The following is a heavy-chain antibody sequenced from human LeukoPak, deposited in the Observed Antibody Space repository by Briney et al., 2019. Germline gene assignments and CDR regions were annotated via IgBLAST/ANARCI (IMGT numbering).Heavy chain of an antibody. D-gene: IGHD3-22*01. CDR2: INTNTGNP. CDR3: ARGQDYFDSSGYFPVVRH. J-gene: IGHJ4*02. V-gene: IGHV7-4-1*02. Sequence: ASVKVSCKASGYTFTNYGLNWVRQAPGQGLEWMGWINTNTGNPTYAQGFTGRFVFSLDTSVSTAYLQINTLKTEDTAVYYCARGQDYFDSSGYFPVVRHWGQGTLVTVSS. CDR1: GYTFTNYG.